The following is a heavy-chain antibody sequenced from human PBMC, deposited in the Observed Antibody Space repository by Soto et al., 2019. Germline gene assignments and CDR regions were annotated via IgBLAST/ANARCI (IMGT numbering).Heavy chain of an antibody. Sequence: QVQLQESGPGLVKPSQTLSVTCTVSGGSVSSDDYSWSWIRQHPGKGLEWIGYIRDSGSTYYNPSPEGRVTISVDTSKNQFSLRRRSVTAADTAVYYCARAMANYFDYWGQGTLVTASS. CDR2: IRDSGST. CDR1: GGSVSSDDYS. D-gene: IGHD2-8*01. J-gene: IGHJ4*02. CDR3: ARAMANYFDY. V-gene: IGHV4-31*03.